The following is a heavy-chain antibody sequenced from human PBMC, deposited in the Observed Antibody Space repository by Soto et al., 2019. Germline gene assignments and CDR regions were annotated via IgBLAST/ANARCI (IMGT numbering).Heavy chain of an antibody. CDR2: ISYDGSNK. Sequence: GGSLRLSCAASGFTFSSYGMHWVRQAPGKGLEWVAVISYDGSNKYYAESVKGRFTISRDNSKNTLYLQMNSLRAEDTAVYYCAKDKDWNDCMDVWGQGTTVTVSS. CDR1: GFTFSSYG. V-gene: IGHV3-30*18. CDR3: AKDKDWNDCMDV. D-gene: IGHD1-1*01. J-gene: IGHJ6*02.